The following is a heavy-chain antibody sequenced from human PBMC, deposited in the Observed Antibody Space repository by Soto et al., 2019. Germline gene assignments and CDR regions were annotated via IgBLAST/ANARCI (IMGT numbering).Heavy chain of an antibody. Sequence: SETLSLTCTVSGGSISSSSYYWGWIRQPPGKGLEWIGSIYYSGSTYYNPSLKSRVTISVDTSKNQFSLKLSSVTAADTAVYYCARHVWSSYWFDPRGQGTLVTVSS. J-gene: IGHJ5*02. D-gene: IGHD2-8*01. V-gene: IGHV4-39*01. CDR1: GGSISSSSYY. CDR3: ARHVWSSYWFDP. CDR2: IYYSGST.